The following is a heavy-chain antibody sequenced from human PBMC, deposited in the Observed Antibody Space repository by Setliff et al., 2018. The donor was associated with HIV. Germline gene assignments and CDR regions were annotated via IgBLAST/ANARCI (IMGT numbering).Heavy chain of an antibody. Sequence: KSSETLSLTCAVYGGSFSDYYWTWIRQSPGKGLEWIGEVYHSGRTDYNPSLTSRVTMSVDSSKKQFSLKLSSVTAADTAVYYCARGVAAAGLWGQGTLVTVSS. CDR2: VYHSGRT. D-gene: IGHD6-13*01. CDR3: ARGVAAAGL. CDR1: GGSFSDYY. V-gene: IGHV4-34*01. J-gene: IGHJ4*02.